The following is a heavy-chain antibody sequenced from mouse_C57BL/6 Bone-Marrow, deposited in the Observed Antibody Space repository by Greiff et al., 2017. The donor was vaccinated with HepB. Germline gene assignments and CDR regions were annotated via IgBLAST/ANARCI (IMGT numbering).Heavy chain of an antibody. CDR2: ISDGGSYT. CDR3: ARDRRFYWYFDV. CDR1: GFTFSSYA. J-gene: IGHJ1*03. V-gene: IGHV5-4*01. Sequence: EVMLVESGGGLVKPGGSLKLSCAASGFTFSSYAMSWVRQTPEKRLEWVATISDGGSYTYYPDNVKGRFTISRDNAKNSLYLQMSHLKSEDTAMYYCARDRRFYWYFDVWGTGTTVTVSS.